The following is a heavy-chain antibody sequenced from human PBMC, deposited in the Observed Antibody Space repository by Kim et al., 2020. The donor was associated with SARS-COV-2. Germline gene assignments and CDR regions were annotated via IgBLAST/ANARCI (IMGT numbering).Heavy chain of an antibody. CDR1: GYTLTELS. Sequence: ASVKVSCKVSGYTLTELSMHGVRQAPGKGLEWMGGFDPEDGETIYAQKFQGRVTMTEDTSTDTAYMELSSLRSEDTAVYYCATSSSTLVVGNWFDPWGQGTLVTVSS. J-gene: IGHJ5*02. D-gene: IGHD6-6*01. CDR3: ATSSSTLVVGNWFDP. CDR2: FDPEDGET. V-gene: IGHV1-24*01.